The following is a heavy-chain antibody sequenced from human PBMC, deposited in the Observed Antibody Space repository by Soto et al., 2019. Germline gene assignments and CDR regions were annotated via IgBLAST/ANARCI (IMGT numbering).Heavy chain of an antibody. D-gene: IGHD3-22*01. J-gene: IGHJ4*02. CDR3: ASDYDSRDY. V-gene: IGHV3-11*06. Sequence: GGSLRLSCAASGFSFSDYYMSWIRQAPGKGLEWVSYISSSSSYTNYADSVKGRFTISRDNAKNSLYLQMNSLRAEDTAVYYCASDYDSRDYWGQGTLVTVSS. CDR2: ISSSSSYT. CDR1: GFSFSDYY.